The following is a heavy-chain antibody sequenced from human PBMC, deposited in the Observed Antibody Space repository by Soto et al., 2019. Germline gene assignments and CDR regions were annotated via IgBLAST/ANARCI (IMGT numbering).Heavy chain of an antibody. Sequence: QVQLVQSGAEVKKPGSSVKVYCKASGGTFSSYTISWVRQAPGQGLEWMGRIIPILGIANYAQKFQGRVTITADKSTSTAYMELSSLRAEDTDVYYCARLVDTADFDYWGQGTLVTVSS. J-gene: IGHJ4*02. CDR3: ARLVDTADFDY. CDR1: GGTFSSYT. D-gene: IGHD5-18*01. CDR2: IIPILGIA. V-gene: IGHV1-69*02.